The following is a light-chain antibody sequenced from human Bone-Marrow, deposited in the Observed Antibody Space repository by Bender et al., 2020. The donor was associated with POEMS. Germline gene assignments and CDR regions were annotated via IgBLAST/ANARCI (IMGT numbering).Light chain of an antibody. J-gene: IGLJ1*01. CDR2: KNN. CDR3: NSYTRDTKYV. CDR1: SSNIGLNY. V-gene: IGLV1-47*01. Sequence: QSVLTQPPSASGTPGKRVTISCSGSSSNIGLNYVYWYQVLPGTAPKLLIYKNNQRPSGVSNRFSGSKSGNTASLTISGLQAEDEADYYCNSYTRDTKYVFGTGTKVTVL.